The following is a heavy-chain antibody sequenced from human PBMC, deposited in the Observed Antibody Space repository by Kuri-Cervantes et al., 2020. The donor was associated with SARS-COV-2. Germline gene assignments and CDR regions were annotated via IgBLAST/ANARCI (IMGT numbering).Heavy chain of an antibody. V-gene: IGHV3-21*01. Sequence: GESLKISCAASGFTLSRYTMNWVRQAPGKALEWVSSISGSGSYIYYADSVKGRFTISRDNSKNTLYLQMNSLRAEDTAVYYCANEASQVDYWGQGTLVTVSS. CDR2: ISGSGSYI. D-gene: IGHD2-2*01. CDR1: GFTLSRYT. CDR3: ANEASQVDY. J-gene: IGHJ4*02.